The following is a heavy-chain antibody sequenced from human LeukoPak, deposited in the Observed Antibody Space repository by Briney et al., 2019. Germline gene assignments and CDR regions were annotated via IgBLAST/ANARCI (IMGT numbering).Heavy chain of an antibody. V-gene: IGHV3-74*01. J-gene: IGHJ4*02. CDR3: ARGGSPFY. CDR1: GFTFSSSW. Sequence: PGGSLRLSCAASGFTFSSSWMHWVRQVPGEGLVWVSCISGDGTTTTYADSVKGRFTISRDNAKNTLYLQMNSLRAEDRAVYYCARGGSPFYWGQGSLVTVSS. CDR2: ISGDGTTT. D-gene: IGHD3-10*01.